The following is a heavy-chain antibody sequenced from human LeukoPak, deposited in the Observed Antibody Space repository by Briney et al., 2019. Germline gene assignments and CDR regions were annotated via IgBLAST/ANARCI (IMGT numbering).Heavy chain of an antibody. CDR1: GFTAITND. J-gene: IGHJ4*02. V-gene: IGHV3-53*01. D-gene: IGHD1-14*01. CDR2: LYSDGNT. Sequence: GGSLRPSCPPSGFTAITNDMTWVRQLHGKGLGWVTVLYSDGNTKYADSVQGRFTISRDNSKNTLYLEMNSLSPDDTAVYYCARGVEPLAANTLAYWGQGTLVTVSS. CDR3: ARGVEPLAANTLAY.